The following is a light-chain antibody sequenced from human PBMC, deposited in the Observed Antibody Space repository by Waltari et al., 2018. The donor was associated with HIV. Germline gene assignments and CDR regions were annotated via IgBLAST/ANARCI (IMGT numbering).Light chain of an antibody. CDR3: QQYNNWPPA. CDR1: QSVSSN. J-gene: IGKJ1*01. V-gene: IGKV3-15*01. CDR2: AAS. Sequence: EIVMTQSPATLSVSPGDRATLSCRASQSVSSNLAWYQQKPGQATRLLIFAASTRATGLPARFSGSGSGTEFTLTISSLQSEDFAVYYCQQYNNWPPAFGQGTKVEIK.